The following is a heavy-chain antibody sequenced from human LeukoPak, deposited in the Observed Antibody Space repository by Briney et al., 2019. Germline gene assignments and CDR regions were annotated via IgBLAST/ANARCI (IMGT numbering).Heavy chain of an antibody. Sequence: GGSLRLSCAASGFTFSSYAMSWGRQAPGEGLEWVSAISGSGGSTYYADFVKGRFTISRDNSKNTLYLQMNSMRAEDTAVYYCAKSPPNYYDSSGPLDAFDIWGQGTMVTVSS. J-gene: IGHJ3*02. V-gene: IGHV3-23*01. CDR3: AKSPPNYYDSSGPLDAFDI. CDR2: ISGSGGST. D-gene: IGHD3-22*01. CDR1: GFTFSSYA.